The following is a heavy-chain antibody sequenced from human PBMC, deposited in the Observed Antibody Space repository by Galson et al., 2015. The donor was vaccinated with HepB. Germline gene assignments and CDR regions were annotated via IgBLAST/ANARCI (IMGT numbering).Heavy chain of an antibody. Sequence: SVKVSCKASEYTFTNYDINWVRQATGQGLEWMGWMNPKSGNTGYAQKFQGRVTMTRDTSISTAYMELRSLRSDDTAVYYCAKGRDISGSIFDPWGQGTLVTVSS. J-gene: IGHJ5*02. CDR2: MNPKSGNT. CDR3: AKGRDISGSIFDP. V-gene: IGHV1-8*01. CDR1: EYTFTNYD. D-gene: IGHD2-15*01.